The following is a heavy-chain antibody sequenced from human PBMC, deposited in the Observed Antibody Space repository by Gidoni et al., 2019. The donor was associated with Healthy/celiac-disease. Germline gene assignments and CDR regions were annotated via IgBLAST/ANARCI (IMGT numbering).Heavy chain of an antibody. CDR2: IYPGDSDT. V-gene: IGHV5-51*03. CDR3: ARLGPIAARLIRRANTSWLGD. CDR1: GYSFTSYW. J-gene: IGHJ4*02. Sequence: VQSGAEVKKPGESLKISCKGSGYSFTSYWIGWVRQMPGKGLEWMGIIYPGDSDTRYSPSFQGQVTISADKSISTAYLQWSSLKASDTAMYYCARLGPIAARLIRRANTSWLGDWGQGTLVTVSS. D-gene: IGHD6-6*01.